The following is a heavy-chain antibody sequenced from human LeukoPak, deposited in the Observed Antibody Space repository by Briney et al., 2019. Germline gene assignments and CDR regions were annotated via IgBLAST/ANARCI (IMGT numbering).Heavy chain of an antibody. CDR1: GFTFSSYA. V-gene: IGHV3-48*04. Sequence: GGSLRLSCAASGFTFSSYAMSWVRQAPGKGLEWVSYISSSGSTIYYADSVKGRFTISRNNAKNSLYLQMNSLRAEDTAVYYCARDPQDYYYYYGMDVWGQGTTVTVSS. CDR2: ISSSGSTI. J-gene: IGHJ6*02. CDR3: ARDPQDYYYYYGMDV.